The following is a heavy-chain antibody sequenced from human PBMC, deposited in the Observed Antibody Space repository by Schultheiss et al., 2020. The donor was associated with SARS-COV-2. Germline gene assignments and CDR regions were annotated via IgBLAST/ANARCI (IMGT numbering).Heavy chain of an antibody. V-gene: IGHV3-9*01. D-gene: IGHD6-25*01. CDR2: ISWNSGSI. CDR3: ARAAAAARFDY. J-gene: IGHJ4*02. Sequence: SLKISCAASGFIFSSYAMHWVRQAPGKGLEWVSGISWNSGSIGYADSVKGRFTISRENAKNSLYLQMNSLRAGDTAVYYCARAAAAARFDYWGQGALVTVSS. CDR1: GFIFSSYA.